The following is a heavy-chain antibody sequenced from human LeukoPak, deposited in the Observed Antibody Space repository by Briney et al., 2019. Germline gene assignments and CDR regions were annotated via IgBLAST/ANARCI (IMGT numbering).Heavy chain of an antibody. CDR2: ISSSGSTI. CDR3: ARARIAAAGTVRGVFDY. CDR1: GFAFSSYE. V-gene: IGHV3-48*03. D-gene: IGHD6-13*01. Sequence: PGGSLRLSCAASGFAFSSYEMSWVRQAPGKGLEWVSYISSSGSTIYYADSVKGRFTISRDNAKNSLYLQMNSLRAEDTAVYYCARARIAAAGTVRGVFDYWGQGTLVTVSS. J-gene: IGHJ4*02.